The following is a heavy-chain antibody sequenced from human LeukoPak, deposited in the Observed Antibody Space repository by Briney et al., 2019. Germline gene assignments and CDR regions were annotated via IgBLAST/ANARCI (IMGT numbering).Heavy chain of an antibody. V-gene: IGHV3-23*01. CDR2: ISGSGGST. CDR3: AKWANRWWLALGHFDY. CDR1: GFTFSSYA. J-gene: IGHJ4*02. Sequence: PGGSLRLSCAASGFTFSSYAMSWVRQAPGKGLEWVSAISGSGGSTYYADSVKGRFTISRDNSKNTLYQQMNSLRADDTAVYYCAKWANRWWLALGHFDYWGKGTLVTVCS. D-gene: IGHD6-19*01.